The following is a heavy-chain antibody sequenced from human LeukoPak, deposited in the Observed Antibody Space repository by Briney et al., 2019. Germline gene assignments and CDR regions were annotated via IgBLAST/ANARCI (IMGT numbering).Heavy chain of an antibody. V-gene: IGHV3-64*01. D-gene: IGHD3-10*01. Sequence: GGSLRLSCAASGFTFSSSAMHWVRQAPGKGLEYVSAISSNGGSTYYANSVKGRFTISRDNSKNTLYLQMGSLRAEDMAVYYCARGWFPEGCWGQGTLVTVSS. CDR2: ISSNGGST. CDR1: GFTFSSSA. J-gene: IGHJ4*02. CDR3: ARGWFPEGC.